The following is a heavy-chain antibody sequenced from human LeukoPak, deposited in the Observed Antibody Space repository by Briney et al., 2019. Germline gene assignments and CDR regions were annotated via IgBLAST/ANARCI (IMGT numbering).Heavy chain of an antibody. D-gene: IGHD1-26*01. J-gene: IGHJ4*02. Sequence: SETLSLTCTVSNDSFSNYYWTWIRQSPGKALEWIGYVYYTDKTHYNPSLKSRVFISADTSQNQFSLRLSSVTAADTAVYYCATTTIRLGYWGQGTLVTVSS. CDR3: ATTTIRLGY. V-gene: IGHV4-59*12. CDR1: NDSFSNYY. CDR2: VYYTDKT.